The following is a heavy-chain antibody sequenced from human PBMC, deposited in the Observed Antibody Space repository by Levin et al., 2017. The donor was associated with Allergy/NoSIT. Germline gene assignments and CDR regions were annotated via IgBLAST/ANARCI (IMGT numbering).Heavy chain of an antibody. CDR1: GGSISSIDYY. D-gene: IGHD3-16*02. CDR3: VRVPRINDVGELSRFDY. CDR2: MYYSGST. J-gene: IGHJ4*02. Sequence: TSETLSLSCTVSGGSISSIDYYWGWIRQPPGKGLEWIGNMYYSGSTFYSPSLKTRVTISVDTSKNQFSLRLSSVTAADTAVYYCVRVPRINDVGELSRFDYWGQGILVTVSS. V-gene: IGHV4-39*07.